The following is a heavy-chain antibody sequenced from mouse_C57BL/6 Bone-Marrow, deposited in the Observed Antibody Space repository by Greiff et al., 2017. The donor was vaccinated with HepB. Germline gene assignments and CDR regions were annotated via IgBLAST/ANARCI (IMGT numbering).Heavy chain of an antibody. D-gene: IGHD1-1*01. J-gene: IGHJ3*01. CDR3: ARSPYYYGSSWFAY. CDR2: IYPGDGDT. CDR1: GYAFSSYW. Sequence: VQLQQSGAELVKPGASVKISCKASGYAFSSYWMNWVKQRPGKGLEWIGQIYPGDGDTNYNGKFKGKATLTADKSSSTAYMQLSSLTSEDSAVYFCARSPYYYGSSWFAYWGQGTLVTVSA. V-gene: IGHV1-80*01.